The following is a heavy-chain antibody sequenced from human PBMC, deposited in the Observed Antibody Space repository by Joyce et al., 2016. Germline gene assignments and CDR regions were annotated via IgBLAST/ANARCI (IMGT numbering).Heavy chain of an antibody. CDR2: ISGSGATT. J-gene: IGHJ6*03. CDR1: GFPFSIFA. CDR3: AKRGLTSLSGYSYYYMDV. D-gene: IGHD3-10*01. V-gene: IGHV3-23*01. Sequence: EVQLLESGGGWVQPGGALRLTCAASGFPFSIFAMTWVRRIPGRGLERVSSISGSGATTYYADSVKSRFIFSGDNSKTMLYLQMHSLRAEDTAVYYCAKRGLTSLSGYSYYYMDVWGKGTTVTVSS.